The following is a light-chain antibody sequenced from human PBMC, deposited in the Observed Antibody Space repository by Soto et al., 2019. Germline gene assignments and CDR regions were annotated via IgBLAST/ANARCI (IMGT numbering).Light chain of an antibody. J-gene: IGKJ5*01. CDR2: GAS. V-gene: IGKV3-20*01. Sequence: EIVLTQSPATLSLSPGERATLSCRASQSVSSYLAWYEQKPGQAPRLLIHGASSRATGIPDRFSGSGSGTDFTLTITRLEPEDFAVYYCQQYGDSLSITFGQGTRLEIK. CDR3: QQYGDSLSIT. CDR1: QSVSSY.